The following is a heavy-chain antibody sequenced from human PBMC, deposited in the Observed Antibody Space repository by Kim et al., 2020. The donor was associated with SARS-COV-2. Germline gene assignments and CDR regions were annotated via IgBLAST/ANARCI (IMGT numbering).Heavy chain of an antibody. D-gene: IGHD5-12*01. V-gene: IGHV1-18*01. J-gene: IGHJ4*02. Sequence: KLEGRVTMNTDTSTSTAYMELRSLRSDDTAVYYCARRVGGYSGYEGAFDYWGQGTLVTVSS. CDR3: ARRVGGYSGYEGAFDY.